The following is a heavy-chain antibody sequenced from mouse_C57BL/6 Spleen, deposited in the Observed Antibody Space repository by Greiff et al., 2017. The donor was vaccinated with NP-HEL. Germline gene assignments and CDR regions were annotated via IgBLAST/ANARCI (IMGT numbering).Heavy chain of an antibody. CDR3: ARPYDYDYFDY. CDR1: GYAFSSSW. D-gene: IGHD2-4*01. Sequence: QVQLQQSGPELVKPGASVKISCKASGYAFSSSWMNWVKQRPGKGLEWIGRIYPGDGDTNYNGKFKGKATLTADKSSSTAYMQLSSLTSEDSAVYFCARPYDYDYFDYWGQGTTLTVSS. V-gene: IGHV1-82*01. J-gene: IGHJ2*01. CDR2: IYPGDGDT.